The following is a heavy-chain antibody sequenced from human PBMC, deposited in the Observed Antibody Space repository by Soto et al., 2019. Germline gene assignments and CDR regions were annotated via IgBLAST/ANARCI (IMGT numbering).Heavy chain of an antibody. V-gene: IGHV1-69*12. Sequence: QVQLVQSGAEVKKPGSSVKVSCKASGGTFSSYAISWVRQAPGQGLEWMGGIIPIFGTANYAQKFQGRVTITADESTSTAYTELSSLRSEDTAVYYCARINSSGWYEAIDYWGQGTLVTVSS. CDR1: GGTFSSYA. J-gene: IGHJ4*02. CDR3: ARINSSGWYEAIDY. D-gene: IGHD6-19*01. CDR2: IIPIFGTA.